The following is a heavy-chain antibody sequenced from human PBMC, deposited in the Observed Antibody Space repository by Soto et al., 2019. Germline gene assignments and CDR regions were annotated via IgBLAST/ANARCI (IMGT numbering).Heavy chain of an antibody. CDR1: GFTFSGNW. J-gene: IGHJ4*02. CDR2: IRGGEGST. V-gene: IGHV3-23*01. CDR3: AKDRAFL. Sequence: GGSPRLCCSASGFTFSGNWMHWVRQAPGKGLVWVSRIRGGEGSTYYADSVKGRFTISRDNSKNTLYLQMNSLRAEDTAVYYCAKDRAFLRGQGTLVTVSS.